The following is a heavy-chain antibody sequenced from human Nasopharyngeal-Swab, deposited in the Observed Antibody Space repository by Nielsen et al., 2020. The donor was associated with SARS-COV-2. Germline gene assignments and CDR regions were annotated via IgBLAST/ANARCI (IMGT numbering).Heavy chain of an antibody. CDR1: GYTFTGYY. D-gene: IGHD3-22*01. J-gene: IGHJ4*02. Sequence: ASVKVSCKASGYTFTGYYMHWVRQAPAQGLEWMGWINPNSGGTNYAQKFQGRVTMTRDTSISTAYMELSRLRSDDTAVYYCARDLIAMIVVNGGVYFDYWGQGTLVTVSS. CDR3: ARDLIAMIVVNGGVYFDY. CDR2: INPNSGGT. V-gene: IGHV1-2*02.